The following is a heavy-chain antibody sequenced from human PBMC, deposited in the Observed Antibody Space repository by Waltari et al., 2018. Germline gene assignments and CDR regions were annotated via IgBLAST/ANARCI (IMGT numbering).Heavy chain of an antibody. CDR2: ISYSSTYI. CDR3: ARDHEYGGKADY. D-gene: IGHD4-17*01. Sequence: EVQLVESGGGVVKPGGSLRLSCAASGFTFSSYNMNWVRQAPGKGLELVSIISYSSTYIYYSDSVKDRFTVSRDNAKSSLYLQMNSLRAEDTAVYYCARDHEYGGKADYWGQGTLVTVSS. V-gene: IGHV3-21*01. CDR1: GFTFSSYN. J-gene: IGHJ4*02.